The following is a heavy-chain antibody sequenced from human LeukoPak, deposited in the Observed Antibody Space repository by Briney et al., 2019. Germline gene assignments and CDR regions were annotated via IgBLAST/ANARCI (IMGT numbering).Heavy chain of an antibody. Sequence: ASVNVSCKASGYTFTSYGVSWVRQAPGPGLEWMGWINPNSGGTNYAQKFQGRVTMTRDTSISTAYMELSRLRSDDTAVYYCAYYYDSSLDYWGQGTLVTVSS. CDR3: AYYYDSSLDY. D-gene: IGHD3-22*01. V-gene: IGHV1-2*02. CDR2: INPNSGGT. CDR1: GYTFTSYG. J-gene: IGHJ4*02.